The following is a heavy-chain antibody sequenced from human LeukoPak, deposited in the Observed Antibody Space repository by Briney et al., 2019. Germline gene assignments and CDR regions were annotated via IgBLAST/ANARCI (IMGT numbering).Heavy chain of an antibody. CDR1: GFTFSSYE. V-gene: IGHV3-48*03. CDR2: ISSSGSTI. CDR3: AKYGSGSDYYYYGMDV. J-gene: IGHJ6*02. D-gene: IGHD3-10*01. Sequence: GGSLRLSCAASGFTFSSYEMNWVRQAPGKGLEWVSYISSSGSTIYYADSVKGRFTISRDNAKNSLYLQMNSLRAEDTAVYYCAKYGSGSDYYYYGMDVWGQGTTVTVSS.